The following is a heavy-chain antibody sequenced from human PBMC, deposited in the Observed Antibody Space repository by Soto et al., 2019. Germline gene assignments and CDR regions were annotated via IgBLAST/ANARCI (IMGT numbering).Heavy chain of an antibody. CDR2: IYYSGST. Sequence: SETLSLTCTVSGGSISSYYWSWIRQPPGKGLEWIGYIYYSGSTNYNPSLKSRVTISVDTSKNQFSLKLSSVTAADTAVYYCATRAADYDFWSGYYSYYYYMDVWGKGTTVTISS. J-gene: IGHJ6*03. V-gene: IGHV4-59*08. CDR3: ATRAADYDFWSGYYSYYYYMDV. D-gene: IGHD3-3*01. CDR1: GGSISSYY.